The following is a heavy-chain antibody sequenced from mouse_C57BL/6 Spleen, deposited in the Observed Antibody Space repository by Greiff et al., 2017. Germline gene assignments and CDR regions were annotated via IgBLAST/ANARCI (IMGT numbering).Heavy chain of an antibody. CDR2: INPNNGGT. CDR1: GYTFTDYY. D-gene: IGHD3-2*02. J-gene: IGHJ3*01. V-gene: IGHV1-26*01. Sequence: EVQLQQSGPELVKPGASVKISCKASGYTFTDYYMNWVKQSHGKSLEWIGDINPNNGGTSYNQKFKGKATLTVDKSSSTAYMELRSLTSEDSAVYYCARYSSSGPSLAYWGQGTLVTVSA. CDR3: ARYSSSGPSLAY.